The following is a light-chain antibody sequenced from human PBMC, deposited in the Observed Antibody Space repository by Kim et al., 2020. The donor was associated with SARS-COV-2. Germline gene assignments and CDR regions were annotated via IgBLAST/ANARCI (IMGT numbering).Light chain of an antibody. Sequence: QSVLTQPPSVSGAPGQRVTISCTGSSSNIGAGYDVHWYQQLPGTAPKLLIDDNSNRPSGVPDRSSGSKSGTSASLAITGLQTEDEADYYCQSYDSSLSSWEFGGGTQLTVL. J-gene: IGLJ3*02. CDR2: DNS. CDR1: SSNIGAGYD. V-gene: IGLV1-40*01. CDR3: QSYDSSLSSWE.